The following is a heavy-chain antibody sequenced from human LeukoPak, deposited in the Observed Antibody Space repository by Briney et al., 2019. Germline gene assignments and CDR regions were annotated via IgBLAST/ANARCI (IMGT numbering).Heavy chain of an antibody. J-gene: IGHJ6*04. CDR3: ARWYYYGSGRTWGMDV. Sequence: SVKVSCKASGGTFSSYAISWVRQAPGQGLEWMGGIIPTFGTANYAQKFQGRVTITADKSTSTAYMELSSLRSEDTAVYYCARWYYYGSGRTWGMDVWGKGTTVTVSS. V-gene: IGHV1-69*06. CDR1: GGTFSSYA. D-gene: IGHD3-10*01. CDR2: IIPTFGTA.